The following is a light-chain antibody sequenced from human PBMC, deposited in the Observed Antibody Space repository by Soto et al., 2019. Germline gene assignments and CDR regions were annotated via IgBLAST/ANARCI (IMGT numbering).Light chain of an antibody. Sequence: DLQMTQSPSTLSASGGDRVTITCRASQSINMWLAWYQQKPGKAPKPLIYQASNLESGVPSRFGGSGSGTEFTLTISSLQPDDYATYYCHQYSRFPVTFGGGTKVEIK. CDR1: QSINMW. V-gene: IGKV1-5*03. J-gene: IGKJ4*01. CDR3: HQYSRFPVT. CDR2: QAS.